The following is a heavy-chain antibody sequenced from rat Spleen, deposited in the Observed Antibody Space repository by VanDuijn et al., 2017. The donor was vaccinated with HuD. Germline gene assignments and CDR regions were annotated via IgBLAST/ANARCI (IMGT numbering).Heavy chain of an antibody. J-gene: IGHJ2*01. Sequence: EVQLQESGPGLVKPSQSLSLTCSVTGYSITSSYRWNWIRKFPGNKLEWMGYINSAGSTNYNPSLKSRISITRDTSKNQFFLQVNSVTTEDTATYYCARTGRFLFDYWGQGVMVTVSS. D-gene: IGHD5-1*01. CDR3: ARTGRFLFDY. V-gene: IGHV3-3*01. CDR1: GYSITSSYR. CDR2: INSAGST.